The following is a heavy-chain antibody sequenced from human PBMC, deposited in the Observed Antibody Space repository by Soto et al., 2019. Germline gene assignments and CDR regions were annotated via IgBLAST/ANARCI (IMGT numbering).Heavy chain of an antibody. Sequence: SETLSLTCAVSGGSFTSNNWWTWVRQPPGQGLEWIGEIYRTGSTNYNPSLKSRVTISIDKSENQFSLKVTSLTAAETAVYYCASRDPGTSVDYWGQGTLVTVSS. CDR1: GGSFTSNNW. D-gene: IGHD1-7*01. CDR3: ASRDPGTSVDY. J-gene: IGHJ4*02. CDR2: IYRTGST. V-gene: IGHV4-4*02.